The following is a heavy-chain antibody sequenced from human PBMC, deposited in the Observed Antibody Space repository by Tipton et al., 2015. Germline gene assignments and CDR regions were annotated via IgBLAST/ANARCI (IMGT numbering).Heavy chain of an antibody. Sequence: SLRLSCAASGIAFSSYAMSWVRQAPGKGLEWVSAISGSGGRTYYADSVKGRFTISRDNSKNTLYLQLDSLRAEDTAVYYCATHVRGGTAFGLVSGIHYYRSPMDFWGQGTTVTVSS. V-gene: IGHV3-23*01. CDR2: ISGSGGRT. D-gene: IGHD3/OR15-3a*01. CDR1: GIAFSSYA. J-gene: IGHJ6*02. CDR3: ATHVRGGTAFGLVSGIHYYRSPMDF.